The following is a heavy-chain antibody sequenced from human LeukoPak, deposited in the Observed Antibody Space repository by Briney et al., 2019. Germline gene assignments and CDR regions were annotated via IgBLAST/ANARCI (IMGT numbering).Heavy chain of an antibody. Sequence: SETLSLNCTVSGGSITSYYWHWIRQPPGKGPEWIGYIYYSGSTNYNPSLKSRVTISVDTSRNQFSLKLHSVTAADTAVYYCARDRGRATWFDPWGQGTAVTVSS. CDR1: GGSITSYY. CDR3: ARDRGRATWFDP. V-gene: IGHV4-59*01. D-gene: IGHD3-10*01. CDR2: IYYSGST. J-gene: IGHJ5*02.